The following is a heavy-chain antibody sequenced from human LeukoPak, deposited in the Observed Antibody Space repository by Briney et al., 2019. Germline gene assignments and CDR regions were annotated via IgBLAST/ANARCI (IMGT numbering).Heavy chain of an antibody. D-gene: IGHD2/OR15-2a*01. CDR2: IKQDGSEQ. CDR1: GFTFTTYW. V-gene: IGHV3-7*04. CDR3: ARTSTYYNF. Sequence: GGSLGLSCAASGFTFTTYWMTWVRQAPGKGLEWVAHIKQDGSEQYSVDSVKGRFTISRDNAKNSLYLQMNNLRAEDTAVYYCARTSTYYNFWGQGTLVTVSS. J-gene: IGHJ4*02.